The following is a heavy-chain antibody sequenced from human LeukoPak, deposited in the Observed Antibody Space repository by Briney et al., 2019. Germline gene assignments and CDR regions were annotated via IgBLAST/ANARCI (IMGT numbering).Heavy chain of an antibody. CDR3: ARDIVVVVAATRNDAFDI. V-gene: IGHV1-2*02. CDR2: INPNSGGT. CDR1: GYTFTGYY. D-gene: IGHD2-15*01. Sequence: ASVKVSCKASGYTFTGYYMHWVRQAPGQGLEWMGWINPNSGGTNYAQKFQGRVTMTTDTSTRTAYMELRSLRSDDTAVYYCARDIVVVVAATRNDAFDIWGQGTMVTVSS. J-gene: IGHJ3*02.